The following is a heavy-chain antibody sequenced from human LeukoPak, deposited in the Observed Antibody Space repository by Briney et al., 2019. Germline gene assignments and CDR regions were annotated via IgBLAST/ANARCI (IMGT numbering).Heavy chain of an antibody. V-gene: IGHV1-18*01. CDR1: GYTFTSYG. Sequence: APVKVACKASGYTFTSYGISWVRQAPGQGLEWMGWISAYNGNTNYAQKLQGRVTMTTDTSTSTAYMELRSLRPDDTAVYYCARVMATINESPDYWGQGTLVTVSS. J-gene: IGHJ4*02. CDR3: ARVMATINESPDY. CDR2: ISAYNGNT. D-gene: IGHD5-12*01.